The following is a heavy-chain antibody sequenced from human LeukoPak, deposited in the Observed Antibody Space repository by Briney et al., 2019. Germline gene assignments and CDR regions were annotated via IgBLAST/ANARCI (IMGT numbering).Heavy chain of an antibody. CDR3: ASGGAQDAFDI. V-gene: IGHV4-59*01. CDR1: GGSISSYY. CDR2: IYYSGST. Sequence: PSEPLSLTCTVSGGSISSYYWSWIRQPPGKGLEWIGYIYYSGSTNYNPSLKSRVTISVDTSKNQFSLKLSSVTAADTAVYYCASGGAQDAFDIWGQGTMVTVSS. J-gene: IGHJ3*02. D-gene: IGHD3-16*01.